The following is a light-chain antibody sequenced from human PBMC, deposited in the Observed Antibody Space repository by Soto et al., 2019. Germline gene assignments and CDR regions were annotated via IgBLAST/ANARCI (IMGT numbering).Light chain of an antibody. CDR2: GAS. CDR1: LSVSRN. Sequence: EIVMTQSPATLSVSPGERATLSCRASLSVSRNLAWYQQKPGQAPRLLIYGASTRAPGFPARFSGSGSGTDFTLTISSLQSEDFGVYYCQQYNNWPWTFGQGTKVDIK. J-gene: IGKJ1*01. V-gene: IGKV3-15*01. CDR3: QQYNNWPWT.